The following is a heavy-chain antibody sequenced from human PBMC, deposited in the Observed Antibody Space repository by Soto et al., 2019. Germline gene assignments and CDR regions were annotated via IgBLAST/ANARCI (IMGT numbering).Heavy chain of an antibody. D-gene: IGHD6-19*01. CDR2: IVTYTGNT. J-gene: IGHJ5*02. CDR3: ARVPQGRGWLWKCFDA. V-gene: IGHV1-18*01. Sequence: QVQLVQSGAEVKKPGASVKVSCKAAGYTFTNYGISWVRQAPGQGLEWMGWIVTYTGNTQSTQKRQGRVTMTTDTATRTADMDLRSLSSDDTTVYYCARVPQGRGWLWKCFDAWGQGTMVTVSS. CDR1: GYTFTNYG.